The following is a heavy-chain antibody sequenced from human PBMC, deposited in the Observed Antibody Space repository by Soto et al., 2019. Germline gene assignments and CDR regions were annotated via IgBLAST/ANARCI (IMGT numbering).Heavy chain of an antibody. CDR3: ARDRLMATAVTARHYFGLDV. D-gene: IGHD5-18*01. V-gene: IGHV4-31*02. J-gene: IGHJ6*02. CDR1: GGSIRSGGYY. CDR2: IYYSGNT. Sequence: SETLSLTCTVSGGSIRSGGYYWSWVRQNPRRGLEWIGNIYYSGNTYYNPSLKSRLTISVDTSKNQFSLNLSSVTAADTAVYYCARDRLMATAVTARHYFGLDVWGQGTTVTVSS.